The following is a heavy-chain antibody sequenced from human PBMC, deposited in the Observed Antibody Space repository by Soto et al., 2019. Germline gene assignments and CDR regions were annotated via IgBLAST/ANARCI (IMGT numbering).Heavy chain of an antibody. CDR1: GYTFTTHG. CDR2: VRGDNGHT. J-gene: IGHJ5*02. Sequence: QVQLVQSGAEVKKPGASVKVSCKASGYTFTTHGISWVRQVPGQGLEWMGWVRGDNGHTNYAQSLQGRVTMTTDTSRNTAYLELRSLRSDDTAVYYCAIALGSCRSGTCYREWFDPWGQGTLVTVSS. CDR3: AIALGSCRSGTCYREWFDP. V-gene: IGHV1-18*01. D-gene: IGHD1-26*01.